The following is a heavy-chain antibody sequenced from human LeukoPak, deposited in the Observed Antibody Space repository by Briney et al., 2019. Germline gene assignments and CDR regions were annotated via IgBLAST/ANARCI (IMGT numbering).Heavy chain of an antibody. V-gene: IGHV3-53*01. CDR3: ARGYCTNGVCYNFDY. CDR1: GFTASSNY. CDR2: IYSGGST. J-gene: IGHJ4*02. Sequence: GGSLRLSCAASGFTASSNYMSWVRQAPGKGLEWVSVIYSGGSTYYADSVKGRFTISRDNSKNTLYLQMNSLRAEDTAVYYCARGYCTNGVCYNFDYWGQGTLVTVSS. D-gene: IGHD2-8*01.